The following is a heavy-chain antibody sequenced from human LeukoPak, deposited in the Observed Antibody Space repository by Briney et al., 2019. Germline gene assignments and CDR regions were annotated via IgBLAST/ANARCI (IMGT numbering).Heavy chain of an antibody. CDR3: VKALHEFDFDY. CDR1: GFTFDDYA. J-gene: IGHJ4*02. CDR2: ISWNSGSI. D-gene: IGHD4-11*01. V-gene: IGHV3-9*01. Sequence: PRRSLRLSCAASGFTFDDYAMHWVRPAPGKGLEWVSGISWNSGSIGYADSVKGRFTISRDNAKNSLYLQMNSLRAEDTALYYCVKALHEFDFDYWGQGTLVTVSS.